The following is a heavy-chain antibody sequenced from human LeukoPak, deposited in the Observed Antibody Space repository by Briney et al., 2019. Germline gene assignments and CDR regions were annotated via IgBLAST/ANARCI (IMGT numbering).Heavy chain of an antibody. D-gene: IGHD3-10*01. V-gene: IGHV1-46*01. CDR1: GYTFTSYY. Sequence: ASVKVSCKASGYTFTSYYMHWVRQAPGQGLEWMGIINPSGGSTSYAQKFQGRVTMTRDTSISTAYMELSRLRSDDTAVYYCARGNYGSGSYYPLWGQGTLVTVSS. CDR2: INPSGGST. J-gene: IGHJ4*02. CDR3: ARGNYGSGSYYPL.